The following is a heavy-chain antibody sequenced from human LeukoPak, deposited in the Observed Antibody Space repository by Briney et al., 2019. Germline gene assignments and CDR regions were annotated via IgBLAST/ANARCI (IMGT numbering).Heavy chain of an antibody. CDR3: ARGKGSGSWNWFDP. J-gene: IGHJ5*02. Sequence: SETLSLTCTVSGYSISSGYYWGWIRQPPGKGLEWIGSIYHSGSTYYNPSLKSRVTISVDTSKNQFSLKLSSVTAADTAVYYCARGKGSGSWNWFDPWGQGTLVTVSS. D-gene: IGHD3-10*01. CDR2: IYHSGST. CDR1: GYSISSGYY. V-gene: IGHV4-38-2*02.